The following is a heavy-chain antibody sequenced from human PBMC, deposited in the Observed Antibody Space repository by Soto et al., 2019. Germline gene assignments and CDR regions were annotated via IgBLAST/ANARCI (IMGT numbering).Heavy chain of an antibody. J-gene: IGHJ5*02. CDR3: AHRGSSFWTHRGGCYDP. CDR1: GFSLRTGGVG. D-gene: IGHD3-3*01. CDR2: VYWDDEK. V-gene: IGHV2-5*02. Sequence: QITLKESGPTLVKPTQTLTLTCTFSGFSLRTGGVGGGWIRQPPGKDLEWLALVYWDDEKRYSPSLKNRLSITKDTSKNQVILTMTNMAPEDTATYFCAHRGSSFWTHRGGCYDPWGQGTLVTVSS.